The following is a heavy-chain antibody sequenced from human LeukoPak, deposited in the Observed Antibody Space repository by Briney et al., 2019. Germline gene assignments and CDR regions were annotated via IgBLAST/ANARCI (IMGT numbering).Heavy chain of an antibody. CDR1: GFTVSSKY. J-gene: IGHJ6*02. CDR2: IYSGGST. D-gene: IGHD2-2*01. V-gene: IGHV3-66*01. CDR3: ARDYCSSTSCYLPYYGMDV. Sequence: PGGSLRLSCAASGFTVSSKYMSWVRQAPGKGLEWVSVIYSGGSTYYADSVKGRFTISRDNSKNTLYLQMNSLRAEDTAVYYCARDYCSSTSCYLPYYGMDVWGQGTTVTVSS.